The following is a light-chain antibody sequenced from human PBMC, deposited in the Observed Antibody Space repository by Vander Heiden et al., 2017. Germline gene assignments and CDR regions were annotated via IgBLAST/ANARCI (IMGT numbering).Light chain of an antibody. J-gene: IGLJ3*02. V-gene: IGLV1-40*01. CDR2: GNS. CDR1: SSNIGAVYD. Sequence: QSVLTQPPSVSGAPGQRVTISCTGSSSNIGAVYDVHWYQQLPGTAPNLLIYGNSNRPSGVPDRFSGSKSGTSASLAITGLQAEDEADYYCQSYDSNLSGYWVFGGGTKLTVL. CDR3: QSYDSNLSGYWV.